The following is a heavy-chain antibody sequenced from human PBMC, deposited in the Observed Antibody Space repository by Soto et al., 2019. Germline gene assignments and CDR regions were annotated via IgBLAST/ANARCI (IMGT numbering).Heavy chain of an antibody. CDR1: GFTFSDYY. J-gene: IGHJ4*02. V-gene: IGHV3-11*01. CDR3: ARAKGYCSGGSCSWYYFDY. D-gene: IGHD2-15*01. Sequence: NPGGSLRLSCAASGFTFSDYYVSWIRQAPGKGLEWVSYISSSGSTIYYADSVKGRFTISRDNAKNSLYLQMNSLRAEDTAVYYCARAKGYCSGGSCSWYYFDYWGQGTLVTVSS. CDR2: ISSSGSTI.